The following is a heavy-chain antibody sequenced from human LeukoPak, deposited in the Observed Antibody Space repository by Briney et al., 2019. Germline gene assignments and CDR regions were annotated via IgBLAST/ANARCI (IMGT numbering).Heavy chain of an antibody. CDR1: GGSFSGYY. Sequence: SETLSLTCAVYGGSFSGYYWSWIRQPPGKGLEWIGEINHSGSTNYNPSLKSRVTISVDTSKNQFSLKLSSVTAADTAVYYCARDIVVVTATRAFDIWGQGTMVTVSS. V-gene: IGHV4-34*01. J-gene: IGHJ3*02. D-gene: IGHD2-21*02. CDR2: INHSGST. CDR3: ARDIVVVTATRAFDI.